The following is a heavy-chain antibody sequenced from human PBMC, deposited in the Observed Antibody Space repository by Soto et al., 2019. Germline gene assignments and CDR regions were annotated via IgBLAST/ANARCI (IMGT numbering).Heavy chain of an antibody. CDR1: GGSFTFYS. V-gene: IGHV1-69*18. J-gene: IGHJ6*02. D-gene: IGHD2-15*01. Sequence: QVHLVQSGAEVRKPGSSVKVSCKASGGSFTFYSIGWVRQAPGQGVEWIGRMITDFGSSNSAPKFQARGSFTADEYTGTAYMELSSLTSEDTGVYYCVAYCRGGTCSGPPFGLAVGGRGTTVVVSS. CDR2: MITDFGSS. CDR3: VAYCRGGTCSGPPFGLAV.